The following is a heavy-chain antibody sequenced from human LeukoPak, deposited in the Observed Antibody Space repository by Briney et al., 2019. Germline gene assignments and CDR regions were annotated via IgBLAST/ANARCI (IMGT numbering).Heavy chain of an antibody. CDR3: ARGRGGSYHRDNCFDY. D-gene: IGHD1-26*01. CDR2: INHSGST. Sequence: SETLSLTCAVYGGSFSGYYWSWIRQPPGKGLEWIGEINHSGSTNYNPSLKSRVTISVDTSKNQFSPKLSSVTAADTAVYYCARGRGGSYHRDNCFDYWGQGTLVTVSS. V-gene: IGHV4-34*01. J-gene: IGHJ4*02. CDR1: GGSFSGYY.